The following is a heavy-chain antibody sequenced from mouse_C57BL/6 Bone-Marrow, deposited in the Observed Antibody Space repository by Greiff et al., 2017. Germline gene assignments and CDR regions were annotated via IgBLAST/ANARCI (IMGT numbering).Heavy chain of an antibody. V-gene: IGHV5-4*03. CDR3: ARVYRVTPSLDY. Sequence: EVNVVESGGGLVKPGGSLKLSCAASGFTFSSYAMSWVRQTPEKRLEWVATIIDGGSYTYYPDNVKGRFTISRDNAKNNLYLQMSHLKSEDTAMYYCARVYRVTPSLDYWGQGTTLTGSS. J-gene: IGHJ2*01. CDR1: GFTFSSYA. CDR2: IIDGGSYT. D-gene: IGHD2-14*01.